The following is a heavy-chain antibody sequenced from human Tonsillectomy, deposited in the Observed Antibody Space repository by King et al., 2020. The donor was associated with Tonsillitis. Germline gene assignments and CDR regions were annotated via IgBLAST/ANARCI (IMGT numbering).Heavy chain of an antibody. Sequence: VQLQESGPGLVKPSGTLSLTCTVSGGSISSFYWSWIRQPPGRGLECIGYIYHSGSTNYNPSLRSRVTISVDTSKNQFSLNLRSVTDADTAVYYCARGRGYGDPYDVFDIWGQGTMVTVSS. J-gene: IGHJ3*02. CDR3: ARGRGYGDPYDVFDI. CDR2: IYHSGST. V-gene: IGHV4-59*01. D-gene: IGHD5-18*01. CDR1: GGSISSFY.